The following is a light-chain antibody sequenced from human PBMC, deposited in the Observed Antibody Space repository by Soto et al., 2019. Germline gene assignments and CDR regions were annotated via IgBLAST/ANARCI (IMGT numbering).Light chain of an antibody. V-gene: IGKV3-20*01. CDR3: QQYGGSPQA. CDR2: GAS. CDR1: QSVSKY. Sequence: EIVLTQSPVTLAFSPFEGAALSCMASQSVSKYLAWYQQKPGQAPRLLIYGASSRATGIPDSFSGSGSGTDFTLTISRLEPEDFAVYYCQQYGGSPQAFGQGTKVDIK. J-gene: IGKJ1*01.